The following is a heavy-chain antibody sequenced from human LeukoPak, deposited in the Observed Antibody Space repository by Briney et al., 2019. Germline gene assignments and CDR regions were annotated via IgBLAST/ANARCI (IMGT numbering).Heavy chain of an antibody. CDR3: ARKNGLDY. J-gene: IGHJ4*02. Sequence: PGGSLRISCAASGFNFSSYWMSWVRQAPGKGLEWVANIKQDGSEKYYVDSVKGRFTISRDNAKNSLYLQMNSLRAEDTAVYYCARKNGLDYWGQGTLVTVSS. CDR1: GFNFSSYW. CDR2: IKQDGSEK. V-gene: IGHV3-7*01.